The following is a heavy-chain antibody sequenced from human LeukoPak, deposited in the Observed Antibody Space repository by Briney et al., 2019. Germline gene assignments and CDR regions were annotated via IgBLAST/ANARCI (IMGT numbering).Heavy chain of an antibody. D-gene: IGHD3-10*01. CDR1: GYSFTSYW. J-gene: IGHJ4*02. V-gene: IGHV5-51*01. CDR2: IYPGDSDT. Sequence: GESLKISCKGSGYSFTSYWIGWVRQMLGKGLEWMGIIYPGDSDTRYSPSFQGQVTISADKSISTAYLQWSSLKASDTAMYYCAGLVSMVRGVITDWGQGTLVTVSS. CDR3: AGLVSMVRGVITD.